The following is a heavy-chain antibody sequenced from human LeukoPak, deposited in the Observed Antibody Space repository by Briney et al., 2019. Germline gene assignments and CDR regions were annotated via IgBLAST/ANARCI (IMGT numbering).Heavy chain of an antibody. CDR1: GFTFSSYA. D-gene: IGHD5-12*01. J-gene: IGHJ4*02. V-gene: IGHV3-23*01. CDR3: AKIKWPHFDY. Sequence: PGGSLRLSCAASGFTFSSYAMTWVRQAPGKGLEWVSGISGSSGNTYYADSVKGRFTISRDNSKNTLYLQMNSLRADDTVVYYCAKIKWPHFDYWGQGTLVTVSS. CDR2: ISGSSGNT.